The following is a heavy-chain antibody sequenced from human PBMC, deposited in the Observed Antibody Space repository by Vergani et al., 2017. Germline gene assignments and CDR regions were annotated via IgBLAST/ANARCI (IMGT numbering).Heavy chain of an antibody. J-gene: IGHJ6*02. CDR2: IAPSDSYT. Sequence: EVQLVQSGAEVKKPGESLRISCKGSGYSFTSYWISWVRQMPGKGLEWMGRIAPSDSYTNSSPSFQGHVTISADKSISTAYLQWSSLKASDTAMYYCARSHDFWSGYYGMDVWGQGTTVTVSS. V-gene: IGHV5-10-1*03. CDR1: GYSFTSYW. CDR3: ARSHDFWSGYYGMDV. D-gene: IGHD3-3*01.